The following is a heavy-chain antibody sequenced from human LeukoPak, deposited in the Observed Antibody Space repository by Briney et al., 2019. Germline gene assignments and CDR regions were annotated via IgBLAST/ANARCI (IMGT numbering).Heavy chain of an antibody. CDR1: GGSISSSSYY. J-gene: IGHJ3*02. CDR2: IFYSGST. V-gene: IGHV4-39*07. Sequence: SETLSLTCTVSGGSISSSSYYWGWIRQPPGKGLEWIGTIFYSGSTYYNPSLKSRVTMSVDTSKNQFSLKLSSVTAADTAVYYCARDTYYYDSSGYQGEHDAFDIWGQGTMVTVSS. D-gene: IGHD3-22*01. CDR3: ARDTYYYDSSGYQGEHDAFDI.